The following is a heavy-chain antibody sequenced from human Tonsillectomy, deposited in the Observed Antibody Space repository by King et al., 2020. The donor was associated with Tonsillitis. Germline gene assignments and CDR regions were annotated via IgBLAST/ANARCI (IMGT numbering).Heavy chain of an antibody. CDR3: ARGHDSFDP. CDR1: GYTFTTYW. V-gene: IGHV5-51*03. D-gene: IGHD3-3*01. J-gene: IGHJ5*02. Sequence: QLVQSGAEVKKPGESRRISCQGSGYTFTTYWISWVRQMPGKDLEWMGIIHPGDSDTRYSPSFQGQVTISPDKSISTAYLQWSSLKVSDTAMYFCARGHDSFDPWGQGTLVTVSS. CDR2: IHPGDSDT.